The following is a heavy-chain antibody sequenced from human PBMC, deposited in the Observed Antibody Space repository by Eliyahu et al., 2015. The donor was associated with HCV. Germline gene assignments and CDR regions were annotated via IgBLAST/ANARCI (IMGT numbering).Heavy chain of an antibody. CDR1: GFTFDDYG. V-gene: IGHV3-20*04. CDR2: INWNGDST. D-gene: IGHD2-15*01. J-gene: IGHJ4*02. Sequence: VKLVESGGXVVRPGGSLRLSCAASGFTFDDYGMSWVRQVPGKGLEWVSTINWNGDSTNYADSIKGRFTSSRDNAKNSLYLHMNSLRAEDTAFYFCARGDVAAPFEYWGQGTLVTVSS. CDR3: ARGDVAAPFEY.